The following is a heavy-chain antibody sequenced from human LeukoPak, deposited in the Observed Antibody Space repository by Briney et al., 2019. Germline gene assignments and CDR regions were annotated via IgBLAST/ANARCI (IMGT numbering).Heavy chain of an antibody. D-gene: IGHD3-10*01. Sequence: PGGSLRLSCAASGFTFSSYGMHWVRQAPGKGLEWVAFIRYDGSNKYYADSVKGRFTISRDNSKNTLYLQMNSLRAEDTAVYYCAKDRLWFGESNWFDPWGQGTLVTVSS. V-gene: IGHV3-30*02. J-gene: IGHJ5*02. CDR2: IRYDGSNK. CDR1: GFTFSSYG. CDR3: AKDRLWFGESNWFDP.